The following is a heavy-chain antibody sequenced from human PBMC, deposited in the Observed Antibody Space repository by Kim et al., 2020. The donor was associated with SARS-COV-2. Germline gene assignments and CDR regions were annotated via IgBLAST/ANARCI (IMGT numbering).Heavy chain of an antibody. Sequence: GGSLRLSCAASGFTFDDYAMHWVRQAPGKGLEWVSGISWNSGSIGYADSVKGRFTISRDNAKNSLYLQMNSLRAEDTALYYCAKDGDYYDSSGYYGVITYYFDYWGQGPLVTVSS. CDR1: GFTFDDYA. V-gene: IGHV3-9*01. J-gene: IGHJ4*02. CDR2: ISWNSGSI. CDR3: AKDGDYYDSSGYYGVITYYFDY. D-gene: IGHD3-22*01.